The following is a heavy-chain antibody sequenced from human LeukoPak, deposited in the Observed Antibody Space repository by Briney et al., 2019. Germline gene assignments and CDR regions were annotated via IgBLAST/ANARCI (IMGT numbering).Heavy chain of an antibody. V-gene: IGHV1-46*01. J-gene: IGHJ4*02. Sequence: ASVKVSCKASGYTFTSYYMHWVRQAPGQGLEWMRIINPSGGSTSYAQKFQGRVTMTRDTSTSTVYMELSSLRSKDTPVYYCARGGAVANPVDYWGQGTLVTVSS. CDR2: INPSGGST. CDR3: ARGGAVANPVDY. CDR1: GYTFTSYY. D-gene: IGHD6-19*01.